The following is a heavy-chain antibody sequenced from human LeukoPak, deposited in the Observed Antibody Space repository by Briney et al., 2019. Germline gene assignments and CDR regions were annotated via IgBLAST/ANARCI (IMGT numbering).Heavy chain of an antibody. V-gene: IGHV4-30-4*01. J-gene: IGHJ5*02. CDR3: AKGHRYSSGWYRSHWFDP. CDR2: IYYSGST. D-gene: IGHD6-19*01. Sequence: SETLSLTCTVSGGSISSGDYYWSWIRQPPGKGLEWIGYIYYSGSTYYNPSLKSRVTISVDTSKNQFSLKLSSVTAADTAVYYCAKGHRYSSGWYRSHWFDPWGQGTLVTVSS. CDR1: GGSISSGDYY.